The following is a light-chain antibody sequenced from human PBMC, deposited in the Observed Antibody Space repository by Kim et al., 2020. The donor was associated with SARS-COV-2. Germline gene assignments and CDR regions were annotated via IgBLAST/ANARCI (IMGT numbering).Light chain of an antibody. CDR2: EVT. J-gene: IGLJ1*01. Sequence: QSALTQPASVSGSPGQSITISCTGSNNDVGGYSLVSWYRQYPGKAPQLMIYEVTKRPSGVSNRFSGSKSGNTASLTISGLQAEDEADYYCCSYVGNDIYVYGTGTKVTV. CDR3: CSYVGNDIYV. CDR1: NNDVGGYSL. V-gene: IGLV2-23*02.